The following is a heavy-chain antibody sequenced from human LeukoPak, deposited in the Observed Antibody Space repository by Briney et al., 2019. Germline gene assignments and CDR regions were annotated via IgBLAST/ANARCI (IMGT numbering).Heavy chain of an antibody. J-gene: IGHJ4*02. Sequence: PSETLSLTCAVYGGSFSGYYWSWIRQPPGKGLEWIGEINHSGSTNYNPSLKSRVTISVDTSKNQFSLKLSSVTAADTAVYYCAVRACSGGSCRLDYWGQGTLVTVSS. CDR1: GGSFSGYY. CDR3: AVRACSGGSCRLDY. V-gene: IGHV4-34*01. D-gene: IGHD2-15*01. CDR2: INHSGST.